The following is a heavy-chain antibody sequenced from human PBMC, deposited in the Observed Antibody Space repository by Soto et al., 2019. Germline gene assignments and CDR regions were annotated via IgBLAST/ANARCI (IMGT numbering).Heavy chain of an antibody. CDR3: AGGEVTAMENYYYYGMDV. D-gene: IGHD5-18*01. CDR2: IYYSGST. J-gene: IGHJ6*02. V-gene: IGHV4-59*01. CDR1: GGSISSYY. Sequence: PSETLSLTCTVSGGSISSYYWSWIRQPPGKGLEWIGYIYYSGSTNYNPSLKSRVTISVDTSKNQFSLKLSSVTAADTAVYYCAGGEVTAMENYYYYGMDVWGQGTTVTVSS.